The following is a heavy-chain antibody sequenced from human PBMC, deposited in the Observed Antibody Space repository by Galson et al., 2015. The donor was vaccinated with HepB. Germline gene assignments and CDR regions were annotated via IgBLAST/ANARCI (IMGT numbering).Heavy chain of an antibody. D-gene: IGHD3-3*01. J-gene: IGHJ4*02. V-gene: IGHV4-39*01. CDR1: GGSISSSSYY. CDR3: ARHGGTLPKYYDFWSAPTEGVDY. Sequence: ETLSLTCTVSGGSISSSSYYWGWIRQPPGKGLEWIGSIYYSGSTYYNPSLKSRVTISVDTSKNQFSLKLSSVTAADTAVYYCARHGGTLPKYYDFWSAPTEGVDYWGQGTLVTVSS. CDR2: IYYSGST.